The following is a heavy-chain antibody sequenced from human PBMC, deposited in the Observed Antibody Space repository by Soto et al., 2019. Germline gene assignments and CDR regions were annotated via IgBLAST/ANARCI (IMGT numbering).Heavy chain of an antibody. D-gene: IGHD4-17*01. J-gene: IGHJ4*02. CDR1: GGSISSYY. CDR3: ARSSPDYGDYAFDY. CDR2: IYYSGST. V-gene: IGHV4-59*01. Sequence: QVQLQESGPGLVKPSETLSLTCTVSGGSISSYYWSWIRQPPGKGLEWIGYIYYSGSTNYNPSLKSRVTISVDTSKNQFSLKLSSVTAADTAVYYSARSSPDYGDYAFDYWGQGTLVTVSS.